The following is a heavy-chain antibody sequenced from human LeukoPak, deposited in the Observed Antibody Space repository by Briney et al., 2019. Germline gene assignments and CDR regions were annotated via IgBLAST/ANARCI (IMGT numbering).Heavy chain of an antibody. D-gene: IGHD6-19*01. Sequence: GGSLRLSCAASGFTFSSYAMHWVRQAPGKGLEWVAVISYDGSNKYYADSVKGRFTISRDNSKNTLYLQMNSLRAEDTAVYYCARSPRGNSSGWYNWFDPWGQGTLVTVSS. J-gene: IGHJ5*02. CDR3: ARSPRGNSSGWYNWFDP. V-gene: IGHV3-30-3*01. CDR1: GFTFSSYA. CDR2: ISYDGSNK.